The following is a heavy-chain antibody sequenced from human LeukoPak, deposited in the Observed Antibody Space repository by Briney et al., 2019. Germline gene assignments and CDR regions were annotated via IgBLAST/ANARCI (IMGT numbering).Heavy chain of an antibody. CDR1: GYTFTSYG. V-gene: IGHV1-18*01. CDR2: ISACNGNT. CDR3: ARDGYYDSSGYNYYYYGMDV. Sequence: AASVKVSCKASGYTFTSYGISWVRQAPGQGLEWMGWISACNGNTNYAQKLQGRVTMTTDTSTSTAYMELRSLRSDDTAVYYCARDGYYDSSGYNYYYYGMDVWGQGTTVTVSS. D-gene: IGHD3-22*01. J-gene: IGHJ6*02.